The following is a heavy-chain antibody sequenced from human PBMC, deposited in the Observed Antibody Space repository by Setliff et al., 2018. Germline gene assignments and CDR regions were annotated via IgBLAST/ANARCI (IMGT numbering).Heavy chain of an antibody. CDR1: LGSFTGYY. CDR3: ARGFDVCGGGACYTDGPYYFDY. Sequence: SETLSLTCSLELGSFTGYYMSWIRQPPGKGLEWIGEINHSGSTNYNPSLKSRVTISVDTSKNQFSLKLSSVAAADTAVYYCARGFDVCGGGACYTDGPYYFDYWGLGTLVTVSS. J-gene: IGHJ4*02. D-gene: IGHD2-21*02. V-gene: IGHV4-34*01. CDR2: INHSGST.